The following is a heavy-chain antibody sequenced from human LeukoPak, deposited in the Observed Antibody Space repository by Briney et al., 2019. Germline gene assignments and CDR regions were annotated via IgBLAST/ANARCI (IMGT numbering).Heavy chain of an antibody. CDR1: GGTFSSYA. CDR2: TIPIFGTA. D-gene: IGHD3-10*01. J-gene: IGHJ6*03. V-gene: IGHV1-69*13. Sequence: SVKASCKASGGTFSSYAISWVRQAPGQGLEWMGGTIPIFGTANYAQKFQGRVTITADESTSTAYMELSSLRSEDTAVYYCARAMVRGVRPPYYYYYYMDVWGKGTTVTVSS. CDR3: ARAMVRGVRPPYYYYYYMDV.